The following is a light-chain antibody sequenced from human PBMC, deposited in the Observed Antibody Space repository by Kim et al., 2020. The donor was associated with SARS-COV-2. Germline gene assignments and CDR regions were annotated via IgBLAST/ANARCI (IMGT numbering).Light chain of an antibody. CDR2: YNS. CDR1: KIGRES. J-gene: IGLJ1*01. Sequence: PGETAGIDWGGDKIGRESVPWYQQRPGQAPVLVIYYNSDRPSGISERFSGSNFGNTATLTISRVEAGDEADYFCQVWHSASDQYVFGTGTKVTVL. V-gene: IGLV3-21*04. CDR3: QVWHSASDQYV.